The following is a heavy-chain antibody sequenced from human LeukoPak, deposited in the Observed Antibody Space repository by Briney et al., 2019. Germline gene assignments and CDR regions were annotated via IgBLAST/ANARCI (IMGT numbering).Heavy chain of an antibody. Sequence: PSETLSLTCTVSGGSINSYYWSWIRQPAGKGLEWIGRIYTSGSTNYNPSLKSRVTMSVDTSKNQFSLKLSSVTAADTAVHYCARDDPTLGFDYWGQGTLVTVSS. V-gene: IGHV4-4*07. CDR2: IYTSGST. J-gene: IGHJ4*02. CDR3: ARDDPTLGFDY. CDR1: GGSINSYY. D-gene: IGHD3-16*01.